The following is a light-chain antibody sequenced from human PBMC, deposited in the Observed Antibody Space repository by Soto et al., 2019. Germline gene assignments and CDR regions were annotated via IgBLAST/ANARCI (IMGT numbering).Light chain of an antibody. Sequence: QSVLTQPASVSGSPGQSITISCTGTSSDVGSYNLVSWYQQHPGKAPKLMIYEVSKRPSGVSNRFSGSKSGNTASPTISGLQAEDEADYYCCSYSGSSTFDVVFGGGTKLTVL. CDR1: SSDVGSYNL. CDR3: CSYSGSSTFDVV. V-gene: IGLV2-23*02. CDR2: EVS. J-gene: IGLJ2*01.